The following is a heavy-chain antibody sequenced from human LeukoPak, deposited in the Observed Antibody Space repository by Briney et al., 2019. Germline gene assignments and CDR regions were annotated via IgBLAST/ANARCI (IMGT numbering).Heavy chain of an antibody. Sequence: SETLSLTCTVSGGSISSSSYYWSWIRQPPGKGLEWIGYIYYSGSTNYNPSLKSRVTISVDTSKNQFSLKLSSVTAADTAVYYCARISHFHDAFDIWGQGTMVTVSS. CDR1: GGSISSSSYY. CDR2: IYYSGST. CDR3: ARISHFHDAFDI. J-gene: IGHJ3*02. V-gene: IGHV4-61*01. D-gene: IGHD3-3*02.